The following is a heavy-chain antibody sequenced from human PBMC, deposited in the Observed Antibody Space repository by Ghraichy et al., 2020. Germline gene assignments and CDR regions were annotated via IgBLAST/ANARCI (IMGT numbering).Heavy chain of an antibody. CDR2: TYYTGSS. J-gene: IGHJ5*02. V-gene: IGHV4-39*01. D-gene: IGHD6-13*01. CDR3: ARHWRPGYSGSWRSANCFDP. CDR1: GGSISITSYY. Sequence: SETLSLTCTVSGGSISITSYYWGWIRQPPGKGLEWIGTTYYTGSSFYNPSLKSRVTISVDRSSNQFSLKVNSVTAADTAVYYCARHWRPGYSGSWRSANCFDPWGQGTLVTVSS.